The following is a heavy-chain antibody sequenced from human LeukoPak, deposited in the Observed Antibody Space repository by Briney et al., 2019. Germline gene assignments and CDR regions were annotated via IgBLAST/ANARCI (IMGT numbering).Heavy chain of an antibody. D-gene: IGHD6-19*01. CDR2: ISYDGSNK. Sequence: GGSLRLFCAASGFTFSSYAMHWVRQAPGKGLEWVAVISYDGSNKYYADSVKGRFTISRDNSKNTLYLQMNSLRAEDTAVYYCARDQVWSFGQWQGFYFDYWGQGTLVTVSS. CDR3: ARDQVWSFGQWQGFYFDY. V-gene: IGHV3-30*04. CDR1: GFTFSSYA. J-gene: IGHJ4*02.